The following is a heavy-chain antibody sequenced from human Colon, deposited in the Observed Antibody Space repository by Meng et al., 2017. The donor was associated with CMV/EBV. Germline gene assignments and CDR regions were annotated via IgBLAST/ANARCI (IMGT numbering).Heavy chain of an antibody. D-gene: IGHD4-17*01. J-gene: IGHJ4*02. V-gene: IGHV3-21*01. Sequence: GESLKISCAASGFTFSSYSMNWVRQAPGKGLEWVSSISSSSSYIYYADSVKGRFTISRDNSKNTLYLQMNSLRAEDTAVYYCAKERDYGHYFDYWGQGTLVTVSS. CDR2: ISSSSSYI. CDR3: AKERDYGHYFDY. CDR1: GFTFSSYS.